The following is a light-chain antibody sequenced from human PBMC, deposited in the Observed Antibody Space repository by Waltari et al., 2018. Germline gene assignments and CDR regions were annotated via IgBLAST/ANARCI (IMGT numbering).Light chain of an antibody. CDR3: QTGGHGTWV. CDR1: SGHSSNI. J-gene: IGLJ3*02. V-gene: IGLV4-69*01. Sequence: QLVVTQSPSASAPLGASVKLTCTLSSGHSSNIVAWLQPRPEKGPRYLMKVNSDGSHIKGDDIPDRFSGSSSGAERYLTISSLQPDDEADYYCQTGGHGTWVFGGGTTLTVL. CDR2: VNSDGSH.